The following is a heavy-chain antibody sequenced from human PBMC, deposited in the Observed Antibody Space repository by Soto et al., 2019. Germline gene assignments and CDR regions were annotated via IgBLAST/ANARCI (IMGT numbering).Heavy chain of an antibody. CDR2: IYPCDSDT. V-gene: IGHV5-51*01. CDR1: VYTFTDYC. J-gene: IGHJ3*02. CDR3: ARLHYYDTSGYDI. D-gene: IGHD3-22*01. Sequence: GESRKISCKGSVYTFTDYCIGWLRQLRVKGLEWVGIIYPCDSDTRYSPSFQGHVTITVDKSTSTDYLQWNTLKASDTAMYYGARLHYYDTSGYDIWAQGTMLT.